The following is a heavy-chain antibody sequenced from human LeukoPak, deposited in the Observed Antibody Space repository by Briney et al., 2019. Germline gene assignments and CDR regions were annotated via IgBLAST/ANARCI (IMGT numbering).Heavy chain of an antibody. V-gene: IGHV3-74*01. D-gene: IGHD3-10*01. CDR2: INSDGSST. J-gene: IGHJ4*02. CDR1: GFTFSSYW. CDR3: ASGGTMVRGVIFY. Sequence: GGSLRLSCAASGFTFSSYWMHWVRQAPGKGLVGVSRINSDGSSTSYADSVKGRFTISRDNAKNTLYLQMNSLRAEDTAVYYCASGGTMVRGVIFYWGQGTLVTVSS.